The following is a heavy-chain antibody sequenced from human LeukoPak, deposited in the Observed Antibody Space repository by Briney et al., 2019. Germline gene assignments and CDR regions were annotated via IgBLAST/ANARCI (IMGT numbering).Heavy chain of an antibody. Sequence: ASVKVSCKASGYTFTSHGISWVRQAPGQGLEWMGWISAYNGNTNYAQKLQGRVTMTTDTSTSTAYMELRSLRSDDTAVYYCARGYCSGGSCYRGWFDPWGQGTLVTVSS. CDR2: ISAYNGNT. CDR1: GYTFTSHG. D-gene: IGHD2-15*01. CDR3: ARGYCSGGSCYRGWFDP. V-gene: IGHV1-18*01. J-gene: IGHJ5*02.